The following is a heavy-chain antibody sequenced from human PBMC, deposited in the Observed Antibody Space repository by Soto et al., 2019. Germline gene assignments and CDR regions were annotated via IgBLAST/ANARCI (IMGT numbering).Heavy chain of an antibody. Sequence: PGGSLRLSCAASGCTCDDYAMHWVRQAPGKGLEWVSGISWDSGSIGYADSVKGRFTISRDDSKNTLYLQMNSLKTEDTAVYYCTTPVRGHAAFDIWGQGTMVTVSS. CDR1: GCTCDDYA. J-gene: IGHJ3*02. CDR3: TTPVRGHAAFDI. CDR2: ISWDSGSI. D-gene: IGHD3-10*02. V-gene: IGHV3-9*01.